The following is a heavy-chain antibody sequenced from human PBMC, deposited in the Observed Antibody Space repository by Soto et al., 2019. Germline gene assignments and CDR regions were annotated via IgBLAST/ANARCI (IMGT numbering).Heavy chain of an antibody. CDR3: ARAVGDPLYYLDY. D-gene: IGHD6-19*01. CDR2: TDYSGNT. Sequence: TSETLSLTWTVSGGSIRRYYWGWIRHPPGKGLEWIGYTDYSGNTNYNPSLKSRVTISGDTSKNQFSLRLSSVTAADTAVYYCARAVGDPLYYLDYWGQGTLVTVSS. CDR1: GGSIRRYY. J-gene: IGHJ4*02. V-gene: IGHV4-59*08.